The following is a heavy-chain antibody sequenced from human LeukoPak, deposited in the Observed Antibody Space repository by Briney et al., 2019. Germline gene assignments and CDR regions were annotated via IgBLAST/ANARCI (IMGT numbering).Heavy chain of an antibody. V-gene: IGHV3-7*01. J-gene: IGHJ5*02. CDR3: AREVSSSWYWFDP. Sequence: GGSLRLSCAASGFTFSSYGMHWVRQAPGKGLEWVANIKQDGSEKYYVDSVKGRFTISRDNAKNSLYLQMNSLRAEDTAVYYCAREVSSSWYWFDPWGQGTLVTVSS. CDR2: IKQDGSEK. CDR1: GFTFSSYG. D-gene: IGHD6-13*01.